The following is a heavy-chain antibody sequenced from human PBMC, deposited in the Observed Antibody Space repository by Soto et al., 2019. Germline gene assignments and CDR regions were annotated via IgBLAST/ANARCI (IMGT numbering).Heavy chain of an antibody. CDR3: ARERELGYCSSTSCPYPYYYYGMDV. D-gene: IGHD2-2*01. J-gene: IGHJ6*02. CDR2: ISAYNGNT. CDR1: GYTFTSYG. V-gene: IGHV1-18*01. Sequence: ASVKVSCKASGYTFTSYGISWVRQAPGQGLEWMGWISAYNGNTNYAQKLQGRVTMTTDRSTSTAYMELRSLRSDDTAVYYCARERELGYCSSTSCPYPYYYYGMDVWGQGTTVTVSS.